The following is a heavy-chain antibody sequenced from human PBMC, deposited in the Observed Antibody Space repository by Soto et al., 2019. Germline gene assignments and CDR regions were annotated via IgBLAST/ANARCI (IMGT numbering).Heavy chain of an antibody. CDR3: AKDRDYDSSGYYYVGLFDY. D-gene: IGHD3-22*01. CDR1: GFTFSSYA. V-gene: IGHV3-23*01. CDR2: ISGSGGST. J-gene: IGHJ4*02. Sequence: PGGSLRLSCAASGFTFSSYAMSWVRQAPGKGLEWVSAISGSGGSTYYADSVKGRFTISRDNSKNTLYLQMNSLRAEDTAVYYCAKDRDYDSSGYYYVGLFDYWGQGTLVTVSS.